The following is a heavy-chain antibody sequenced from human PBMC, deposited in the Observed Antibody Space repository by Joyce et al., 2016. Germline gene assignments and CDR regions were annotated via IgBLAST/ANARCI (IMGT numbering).Heavy chain of an antibody. CDR1: GFTFDDYA. D-gene: IGHD3-3*01. CDR2: ISWNSGSR. Sequence: EVQLVESGGGLVQPGRSLRLSCAASGFTFDDYAMHWVRQGPGKGLEWVSGISWNSGSRGYADSVKGRFTISRDNAKNSLYLQMNSLRAEDTALYYCAKDESSDYDFWSGSFDYWGQGTLVTVSS. J-gene: IGHJ4*02. CDR3: AKDESSDYDFWSGSFDY. V-gene: IGHV3-9*01.